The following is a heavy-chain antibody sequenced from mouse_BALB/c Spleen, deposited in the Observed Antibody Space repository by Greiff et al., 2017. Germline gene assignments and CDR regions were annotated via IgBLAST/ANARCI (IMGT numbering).Heavy chain of an antibody. CDR1: GYTFSSYW. CDR2: ILPGSGST. CDR3: ASRTYYYGSPPYYFDY. Sequence: VQLQQSGAELMKPGASVKISCKATGYTFSSYWIEWVKQRPGHGLEWIGEILPGSGSTNYNEKFKGKATFTADTSSNTAYMQLSSLTSEDSAVYYCASRTYYYGSPPYYFDYWGQGTTLTVSS. D-gene: IGHD1-1*01. J-gene: IGHJ2*01. V-gene: IGHV1-9*01.